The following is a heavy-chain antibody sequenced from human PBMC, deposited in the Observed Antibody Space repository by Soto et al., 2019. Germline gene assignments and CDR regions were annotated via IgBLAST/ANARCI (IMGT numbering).Heavy chain of an antibody. CDR2: ISAYNGKT. D-gene: IGHD5-12*01. CDR3: ARGGDVNYYHGMDV. J-gene: IGHJ6*02. Sequence: QVRLVQSGGEVKKPGASVKLSCTASGYTFTSYGISWVRQAPGQGLEWMGWISAYNGKTNYAQNVQGRVTMTTDTSTRTAYMELRSLRSDDTAVYYCARGGDVNYYHGMDVWGQGTTVTVSS. V-gene: IGHV1-18*01. CDR1: GYTFTSYG.